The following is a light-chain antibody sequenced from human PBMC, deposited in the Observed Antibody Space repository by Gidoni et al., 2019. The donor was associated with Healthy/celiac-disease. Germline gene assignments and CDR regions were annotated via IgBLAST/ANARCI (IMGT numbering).Light chain of an antibody. Sequence: PGERVTLSCRASQSVSSSYLTWYQQKPGQAPRLLIYGASTRATSIPARFSGSGSGTDFTLTISSLQPEDFAVYYCQQDYNVLGQGTKLEIK. J-gene: IGKJ2*01. CDR3: QQDYNV. V-gene: IGKV3D-7*01. CDR1: QSVSSSY. CDR2: GAS.